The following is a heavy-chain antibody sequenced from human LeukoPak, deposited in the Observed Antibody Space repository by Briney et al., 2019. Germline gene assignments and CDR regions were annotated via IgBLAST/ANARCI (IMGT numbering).Heavy chain of an antibody. CDR3: ARDPPGAHFDY. D-gene: IGHD7-27*01. V-gene: IGHV3-21*01. Sequence: GSLRLSCTASGFTFSSYSMNWVRQAPGKGLEWVSYISSSSSNIFYADSFEGRFTISRDNAQNSLYLQMNSLRVEDTAVYYCARDPPGAHFDYWGQGTLVTVAS. J-gene: IGHJ4*02. CDR2: ISSSSSNI. CDR1: GFTFSSYS.